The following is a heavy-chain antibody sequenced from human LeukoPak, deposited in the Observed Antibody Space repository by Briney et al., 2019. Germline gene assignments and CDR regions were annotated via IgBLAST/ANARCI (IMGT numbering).Heavy chain of an antibody. J-gene: IGHJ4*02. Sequence: GGSLRRSCSASGFTFSSYAMHWVRQAPGKGLEWVAVISYDGSNKYYADSVKGRFTISRDNSKNTQYLQMNSLRAEDTAVYYCARGQGGYSYGEIDYWGQGTLVTVSS. CDR2: ISYDGSNK. CDR1: GFTFSSYA. D-gene: IGHD5-18*01. CDR3: ARGQGGYSYGEIDY. V-gene: IGHV3-30-3*01.